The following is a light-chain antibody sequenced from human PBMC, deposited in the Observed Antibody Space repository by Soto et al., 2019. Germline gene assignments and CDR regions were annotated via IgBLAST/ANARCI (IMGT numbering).Light chain of an antibody. J-gene: IGLJ3*02. V-gene: IGLV1-40*01. CDR3: QSYDSSLRGG. Sequence: QAVVTQPPSVSGAPGQRVTISCPGSSSNIGAGYDVHWYQQLPGTAPKLLIYGNSNRPSGVPDRFSGSKSGTSASLAITGLQAEDEADYYCQSYDSSLRGGFGGGTKVTVL. CDR1: SSNIGAGYD. CDR2: GNS.